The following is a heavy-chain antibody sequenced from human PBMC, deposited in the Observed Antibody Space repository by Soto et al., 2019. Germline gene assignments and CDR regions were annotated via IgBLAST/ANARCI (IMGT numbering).Heavy chain of an antibody. D-gene: IGHD5-12*01. CDR3: ARDPPDRWMAKQFVGMDV. CDR1: GYTFTSYG. J-gene: IGHJ6*02. CDR2: IIPIFGTA. Sequence: GASVKVSCKASGYTFTSYGISWVRQAPGQGLEWMGGIIPIFGTANYAQKFQGRVTITADESTSTAYMELSSLRSEDTAVYYCARDPPDRWMAKQFVGMDVWGQGTTVTLSS. V-gene: IGHV1-69*13.